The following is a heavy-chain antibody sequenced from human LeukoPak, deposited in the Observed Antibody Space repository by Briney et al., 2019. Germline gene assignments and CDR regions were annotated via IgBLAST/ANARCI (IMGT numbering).Heavy chain of an antibody. V-gene: IGHV4-4*07. Sequence: SETLSLTCTVPGGSISSYYWSWIRQPAGKGLEWIGRIYTSGSTNYNPSLKSRVTMSVDTSKNQFSLKLSSVTAADTAVYYCARDRSSRTTVTTRYFDLWGRGTLVTVSS. CDR1: GGSISSYY. J-gene: IGHJ2*01. D-gene: IGHD4-17*01. CDR2: IYTSGST. CDR3: ARDRSSRTTVTTRYFDL.